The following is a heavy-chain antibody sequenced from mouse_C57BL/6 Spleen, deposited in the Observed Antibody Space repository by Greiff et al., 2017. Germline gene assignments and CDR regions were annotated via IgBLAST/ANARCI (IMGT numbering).Heavy chain of an antibody. CDR2: ISYSGST. D-gene: IGHD2-1*01. Sequence: DVQLQESGPGMVKPSQSLSLTCTVTGYSITSGYDWHWIRHFPGNKLEWMGYISYSGSTNYNPSLKSRISITHDTSKNHFFLKLNSVTTEDTATYYCARTDGNYAWFAYWGQGTLVTVSA. CDR3: ARTDGNYAWFAY. V-gene: IGHV3-1*01. J-gene: IGHJ3*01. CDR1: GYSITSGYD.